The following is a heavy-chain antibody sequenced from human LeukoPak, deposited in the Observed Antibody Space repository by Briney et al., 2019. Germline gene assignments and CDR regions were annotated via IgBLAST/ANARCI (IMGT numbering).Heavy chain of an antibody. V-gene: IGHV4-59*01. CDR2: IFYSGST. J-gene: IGHJ4*02. Sequence: SETLSLTCTVSGGSISGYYWSWIRQPPGKGLECVGYIFYSGSTSYNPSLKSRVIISVDTSKNQFSLKLSSVTAADTAVYYCARARYYYDSSGYLYFDYWGQGTLVTVSS. D-gene: IGHD3-22*01. CDR3: ARARYYYDSSGYLYFDY. CDR1: GGSISGYY.